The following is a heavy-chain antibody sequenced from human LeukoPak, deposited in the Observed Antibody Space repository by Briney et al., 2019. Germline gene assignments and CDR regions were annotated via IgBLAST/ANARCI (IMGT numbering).Heavy chain of an antibody. V-gene: IGHV3-11*04. Sequence: PGGSLRLSCAASGFTFSDYYMSWIRQAPGKGLEWVSYISSSGSTIYYADSVKGRFAISRDNAKNSLYLQMNSLRAEDTAVYYCAREGESYRRNYYFDYWGQGTLVTVSS. CDR2: ISSSGSTI. CDR3: AREGESYRRNYYFDY. D-gene: IGHD3-16*01. J-gene: IGHJ4*02. CDR1: GFTFSDYY.